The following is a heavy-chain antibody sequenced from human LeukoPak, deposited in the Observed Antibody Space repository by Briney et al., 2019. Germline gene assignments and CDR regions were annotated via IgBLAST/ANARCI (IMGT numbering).Heavy chain of an antibody. CDR3: ARDPPTTVTVFDY. D-gene: IGHD4-17*01. CDR1: GFTFSSYS. J-gene: IGHJ4*02. V-gene: IGHV3-48*01. Sequence: GGSLRLSCAASGFTFSSYSMSWVRQAPGKGLEWVSYISSSSSTIYCADSVKGRFTISRDNAKNSLYLQMNSLRAEDTAVYYCARDPPTTVTVFDYWGQGTLVTVSS. CDR2: ISSSSSTI.